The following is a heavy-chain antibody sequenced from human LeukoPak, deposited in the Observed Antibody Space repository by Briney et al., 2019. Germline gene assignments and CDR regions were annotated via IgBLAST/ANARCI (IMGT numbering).Heavy chain of an antibody. J-gene: IGHJ4*02. CDR2: IVVGSGNT. Sequence: GTSVKVSCKASGFTFTSSAMQWVRQARGQRLEWIGWIVVGSGNTNYAQKFQERVTITRDMSTSTAYMELSSLRSEDTAVYYCAAGAFGSGYYPIDYWGQGTLVTVSS. D-gene: IGHD3-22*01. CDR1: GFTFTSSA. CDR3: AAGAFGSGYYPIDY. V-gene: IGHV1-58*02.